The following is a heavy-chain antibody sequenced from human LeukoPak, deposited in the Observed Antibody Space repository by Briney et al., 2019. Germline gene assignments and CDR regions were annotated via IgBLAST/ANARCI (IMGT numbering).Heavy chain of an antibody. Sequence: PGGSLGLSCAASGFTFSSYSMNWVRQAQGKGLEWVSSISSSSSYIYYADSVKGRFTISRDNAKNSLYLQMNSLRAEDTAVYYCAREGGIEAFDIWGQGTMVTVSS. CDR2: ISSSSSYI. V-gene: IGHV3-21*01. CDR1: GFTFSSYS. CDR3: AREGGIEAFDI. D-gene: IGHD3-16*01. J-gene: IGHJ3*02.